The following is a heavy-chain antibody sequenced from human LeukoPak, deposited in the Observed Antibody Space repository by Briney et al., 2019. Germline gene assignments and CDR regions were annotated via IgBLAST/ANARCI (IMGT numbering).Heavy chain of an antibody. CDR1: GFTFSSYS. D-gene: IGHD3-9*01. V-gene: IGHV3-21*01. J-gene: IGHJ4*02. CDR3: ARERPGFDLDY. Sequence: PGGSLRLSCAASGFTFSSYSMNWVRQAPGKGLEWVSSISSSSGYIYYADSVKGRFTISRDNSKNTLYLQMNSLRAEDTAVYYCARERPGFDLDYWGQGTLVTVSS. CDR2: ISSSSGYI.